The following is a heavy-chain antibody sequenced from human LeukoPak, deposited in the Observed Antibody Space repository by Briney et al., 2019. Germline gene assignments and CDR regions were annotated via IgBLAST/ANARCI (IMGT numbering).Heavy chain of an antibody. CDR1: GFTFGSYA. Sequence: GGSLRLSCAASGFTFGSYAMHWVRQAPGKGLEWVAVISYDGSNKYYADSVKGRFTISRDNSKNTLYLQMNSLRAEDTAVYYCARDFFPGWRLNIAARLPYYYYGMDVWGQGTTVTVSS. CDR3: ARDFFPGWRLNIAARLPYYYYGMDV. D-gene: IGHD6-6*01. J-gene: IGHJ6*02. V-gene: IGHV3-30*04. CDR2: ISYDGSNK.